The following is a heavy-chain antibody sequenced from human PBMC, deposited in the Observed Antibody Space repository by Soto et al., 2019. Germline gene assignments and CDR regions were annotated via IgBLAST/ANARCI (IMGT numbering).Heavy chain of an antibody. J-gene: IGHJ4*02. CDR3: AKDLFIVVVTAALFDY. D-gene: IGHD2-21*02. CDR2: ISGSGGST. CDR1: GFTFSSYA. Sequence: PXASLRLSCAASGFTFSSYAMSWVRQAPGKGLEWVSAISGSGGSTYYADSVKGRFTISRDNSKNTLYLQMNSLRAEDTAVYYCAKDLFIVVVTAALFDYWGQGTLVTVSS. V-gene: IGHV3-23*01.